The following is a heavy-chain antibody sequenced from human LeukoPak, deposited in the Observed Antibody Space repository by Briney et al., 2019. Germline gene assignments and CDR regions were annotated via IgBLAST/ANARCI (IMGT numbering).Heavy chain of an antibody. Sequence: GGSLRLSCAASGFTFSSYAMSWVRQAPGKGLEWVSAISGSGGSTYYADSVKGRFTISRDNSKNTLYLQVNSLRAEDTAVYYCAKDLIGYDSSGPEYYFDYWGQGTLVTVSS. D-gene: IGHD3-22*01. CDR2: ISGSGGST. CDR1: GFTFSSYA. CDR3: AKDLIGYDSSGPEYYFDY. V-gene: IGHV3-23*01. J-gene: IGHJ4*02.